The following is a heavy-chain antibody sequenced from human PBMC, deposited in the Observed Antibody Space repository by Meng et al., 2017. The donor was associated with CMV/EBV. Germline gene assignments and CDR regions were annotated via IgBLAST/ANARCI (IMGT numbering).Heavy chain of an antibody. CDR2: IRNKAKGYTS. CDR1: GFTFSDYI. CDR3: SRDGGKGSNFDY. Sequence: ASGFTFSDYIMDWVRQAPGKGLKGVGRIRNKAKGYTSEYTASVKGRFTVSRDDSENSVYLQMNSLKTEDTAVYYCSRDGGKGSNFDYWGQGTLVTVSS. J-gene: IGHJ4*02. D-gene: IGHD3-16*01. V-gene: IGHV3-72*01.